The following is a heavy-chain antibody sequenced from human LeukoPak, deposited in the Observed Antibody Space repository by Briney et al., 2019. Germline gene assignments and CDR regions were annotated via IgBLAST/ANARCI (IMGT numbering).Heavy chain of an antibody. V-gene: IGHV1-18*01. CDR2: ISAYNGNT. Sequence: ASLKLSCKASGYTFTSYGISWVRQAPGQGLEWMGWISAYNGNTNDAQKLQGRVTMTTDTSTSTAYMELRSLRSDDTAVYYCARGRYDFWSGYQGDAFDIWGQGTMVTVSS. CDR1: GYTFTSYG. D-gene: IGHD3-3*01. J-gene: IGHJ3*02. CDR3: ARGRYDFWSGYQGDAFDI.